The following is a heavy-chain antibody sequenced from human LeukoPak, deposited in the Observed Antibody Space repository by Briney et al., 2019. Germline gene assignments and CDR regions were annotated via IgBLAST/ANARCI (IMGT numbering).Heavy chain of an antibody. CDR1: GFTFSSYW. D-gene: IGHD1-7*01. CDR3: ARDNNWNYPDY. CDR2: ISGDGSTT. Sequence: GGSLRLSCAASGFTFSSYWMHWVRQAPGKGLVWVSRISGDGSTTRYADSVKGRFTISRDNAKNTLFLKMSSLRAEDTAVYYCARDNNWNYPDYWGQGTLVTVSS. V-gene: IGHV3-74*01. J-gene: IGHJ4*02.